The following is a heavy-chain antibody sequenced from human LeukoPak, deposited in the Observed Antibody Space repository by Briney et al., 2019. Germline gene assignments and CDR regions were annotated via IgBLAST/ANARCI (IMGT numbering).Heavy chain of an antibody. CDR3: ARERGLVGATPAWFDP. J-gene: IGHJ5*02. V-gene: IGHV1-46*01. Sequence: ASVKVSCKASGYTFTSYYMHWVRQAPGQGLEWMGIINPSGGSTSYAQKFQGRVTMTRDTSTSTVYMELSRLRSGDTAVYYCARERGLVGATPAWFDPWGQGTLVTVSS. CDR1: GYTFTSYY. CDR2: INPSGGST. D-gene: IGHD1-26*01.